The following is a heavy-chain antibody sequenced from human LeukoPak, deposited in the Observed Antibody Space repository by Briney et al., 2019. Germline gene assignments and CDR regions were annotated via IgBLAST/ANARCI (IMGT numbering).Heavy chain of an antibody. CDR3: AKQLGYCSDGSCYFPY. CDR2: ISNNGGYT. V-gene: IGHV3-23*01. D-gene: IGHD2-15*01. Sequence: GGSLRLSCAASGFTFSSSAMSWVRQAPGKGLEWVSAISNNGGYTYYADSVQGRFTISRDNSKSTLCLQMNSLRAEDTAVYYCAKQLGYCSDGSCYFPYWGQGTLITVSS. J-gene: IGHJ4*02. CDR1: GFTFSSSA.